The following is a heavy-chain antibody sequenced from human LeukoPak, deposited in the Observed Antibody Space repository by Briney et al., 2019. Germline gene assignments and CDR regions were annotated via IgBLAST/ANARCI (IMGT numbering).Heavy chain of an antibody. V-gene: IGHV4-59*12. CDR1: GGSISSYY. Sequence: SETLSLTCTVSGGSISSYYWSWIRQPPGKGLEWIGYVYYSGTTNYNPSLKSRVTMSVDTSKNQFSLKLSSVTAADTAVYYCARVYRRWLVPAGYFDYWGQGTLVTVSS. CDR2: VYYSGTT. D-gene: IGHD6-19*01. J-gene: IGHJ4*02. CDR3: ARVYRRWLVPAGYFDY.